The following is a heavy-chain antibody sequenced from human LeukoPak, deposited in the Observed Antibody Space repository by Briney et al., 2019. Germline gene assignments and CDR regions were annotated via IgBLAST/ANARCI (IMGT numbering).Heavy chain of an antibody. Sequence: GGSLRLSCAASGFTFSSYAMSWVRQAPGKGLEWVSAISGSGGSTYYADSVKGRFTISRDNSKNTLYLQMNSLRAEDTAVYYCAKSDSPYLVTMIVVVTTGYFGYWGQGTLVTVSS. J-gene: IGHJ4*02. D-gene: IGHD3-22*01. CDR2: ISGSGGST. CDR3: AKSDSPYLVTMIVVVTTGYFGY. CDR1: GFTFSSYA. V-gene: IGHV3-23*01.